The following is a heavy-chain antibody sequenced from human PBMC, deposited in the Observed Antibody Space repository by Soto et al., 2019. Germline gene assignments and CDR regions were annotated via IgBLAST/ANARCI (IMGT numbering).Heavy chain of an antibody. CDR3: ARVPLDY. CDR2: ISYDGSNK. J-gene: IGHJ4*02. V-gene: IGHV3-30-3*01. CDR1: GFTFSSYA. Sequence: QVQLVESGGGVVQPGRSLSLSCAASGFTFSSYAMHWVRQAPGKGLEWVAVISYDGSNKYYADSVKGRFTISRDNSKNTLYLQMNSLRAEDTAVYYCARVPLDYWGQGTLVTVSS.